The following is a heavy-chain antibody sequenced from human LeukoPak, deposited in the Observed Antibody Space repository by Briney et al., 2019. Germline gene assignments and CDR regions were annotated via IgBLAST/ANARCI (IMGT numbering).Heavy chain of an antibody. CDR3: ARGSDSNFGARDGFDY. Sequence: PGRSLRLSCSVSGFVFSDYAMNWVRQAPGKGLEWVAFIRGKAYGETTDYAASVKGRFSISRDEFDAIAYLQMNSLKTEDTAVYYCARGSDSNFGARDGFDYWGQGTLVTVSS. CDR1: GFVFSDYA. J-gene: IGHJ4*02. CDR2: IRGKAYGETT. V-gene: IGHV3-49*04. D-gene: IGHD3-16*01.